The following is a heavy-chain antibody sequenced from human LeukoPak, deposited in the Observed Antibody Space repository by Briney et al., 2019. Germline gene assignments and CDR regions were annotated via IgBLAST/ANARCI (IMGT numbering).Heavy chain of an antibody. CDR2: INPKSGGA. V-gene: IGHV1-2*02. CDR3: AREYILTAYYGDY. CDR1: GFTFNAYN. J-gene: IGHJ4*02. D-gene: IGHD3-9*01. Sequence: APVKVSCKPSGFTFNAYNIHSGRQAPGQGLEWMGWINPKSGGANYAKKFQGRVTMTWDTSISTAYMELRRLRSDDTAVYYCAREYILTAYYGDYWGQGTLVTVSS.